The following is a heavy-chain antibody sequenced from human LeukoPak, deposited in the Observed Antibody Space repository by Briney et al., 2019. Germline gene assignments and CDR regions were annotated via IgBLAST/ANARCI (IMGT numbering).Heavy chain of an antibody. J-gene: IGHJ4*02. D-gene: IGHD3-10*01. Sequence: GGSLRLSCEASGFSLSISGMNWVRQAPGKGLEWVSYISSSSDLMSYVDSVKGRFTVSRDNAKNSLFLQMNSLRDEDTAVYYCARVLRGLYNLGDWGQGTLVTVSS. CDR3: ARVLRGLYNLGD. CDR1: GFSLSISG. V-gene: IGHV3-48*02. CDR2: ISSSSDLM.